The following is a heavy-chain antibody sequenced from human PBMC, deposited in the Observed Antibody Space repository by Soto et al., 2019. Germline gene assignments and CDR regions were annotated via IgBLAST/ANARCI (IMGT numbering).Heavy chain of an antibody. J-gene: IGHJ4*02. Sequence: QVQLVQSGAEVKKPGASVKVSCKASGYTFTSYYMHWVRQAPGQGLEWMGIINPSGGSTSYAQKFQGRVTMTRDTSTSTVYMELSSLRSEDTDVYYCARDKRIAVARQYYFDYWGQGTLVTVSS. CDR3: ARDKRIAVARQYYFDY. CDR2: INPSGGST. CDR1: GYTFTSYY. V-gene: IGHV1-46*01. D-gene: IGHD6-19*01.